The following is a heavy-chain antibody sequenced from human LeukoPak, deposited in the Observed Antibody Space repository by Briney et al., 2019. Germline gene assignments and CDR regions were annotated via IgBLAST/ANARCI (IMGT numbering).Heavy chain of an antibody. CDR2: ISAYNGNT. CDR3: ARRGVPAATNYFDY. D-gene: IGHD2-2*01. J-gene: IGHJ4*02. V-gene: IGHV1-18*04. Sequence: GASVKVSCKASGYTFTSYGISWVRQAPGQGLEWMGWISAYNGNTNYAQKLQGRVTMTTDTSTSTTYMELRSLRSDDAAVYYCARRGVPAATNYFDYWGQGTLVTVSS. CDR1: GYTFTSYG.